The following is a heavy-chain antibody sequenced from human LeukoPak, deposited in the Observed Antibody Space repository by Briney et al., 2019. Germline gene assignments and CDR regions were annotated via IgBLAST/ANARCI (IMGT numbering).Heavy chain of an antibody. D-gene: IGHD3-22*01. V-gene: IGHV3-30*18. Sequence: GRSLGLSCAASGFTFSSFGMHWVRQAPGQGLEWVAVISFDGSNQYYADSVKGRFTIYRDNFKNTVYLQMNSLRGEDTAVYYCAKDPRITTIVGLYYFDYWGQGTLVTVSS. CDR2: ISFDGSNQ. CDR3: AKDPRITTIVGLYYFDY. CDR1: GFTFSSFG. J-gene: IGHJ4*02.